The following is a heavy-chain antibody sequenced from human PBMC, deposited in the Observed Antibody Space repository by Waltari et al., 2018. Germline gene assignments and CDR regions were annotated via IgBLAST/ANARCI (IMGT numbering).Heavy chain of an antibody. CDR2: VYFTGST. Sequence: VRLQESGPGMVKSSQTLSLACTVSGGSIITGSYYWTWIRHLPGKGLEWIGYVYFTGSTLYNPALASRLSITVDTSKNQFSLNLESVRPADTAVYYCARVGTLAFDFWGQGTEVAVSS. V-gene: IGHV4-31*03. CDR1: GGSIITGSYY. D-gene: IGHD3-10*01. J-gene: IGHJ3*01. CDR3: ARVGTLAFDF.